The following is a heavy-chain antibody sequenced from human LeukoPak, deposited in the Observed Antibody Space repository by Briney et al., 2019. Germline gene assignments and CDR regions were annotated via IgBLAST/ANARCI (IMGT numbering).Heavy chain of an antibody. J-gene: IGHJ6*03. CDR1: GFTFSSYW. D-gene: IGHD4-17*01. Sequence: GGSPRLSCAASGFTFSSYWMSWVRQAPGKGLEWVANIKQDGSEKYYVDSVKGRFTISRDNAKNSLYLQMNSLRAEDTAVYYCASSTVTIYYYYYMDVWGKGTTVTISS. CDR3: ASSTVTIYYYYYMDV. V-gene: IGHV3-7*01. CDR2: IKQDGSEK.